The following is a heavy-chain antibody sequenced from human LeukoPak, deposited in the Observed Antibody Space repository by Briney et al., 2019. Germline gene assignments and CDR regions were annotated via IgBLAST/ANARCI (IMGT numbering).Heavy chain of an antibody. V-gene: IGHV3-21*01. CDR2: ISGSNSYI. CDR3: ARDGGTGVYSS. D-gene: IGHD3/OR15-3a*01. Sequence: GGSLRLSCAASGFTFNSYSMNWVRQAPGKGLEWVSSISGSNSYIYYADSMKGRFTISRDNAKNSLYLQMNSLRAEDTAVYYCARDGGTGVYSSWGQGTLVTVSS. CDR1: GFTFNSYS. J-gene: IGHJ5*02.